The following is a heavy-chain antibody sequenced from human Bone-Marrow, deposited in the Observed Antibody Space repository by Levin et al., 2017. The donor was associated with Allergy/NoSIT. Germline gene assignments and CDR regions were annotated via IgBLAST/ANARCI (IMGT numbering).Heavy chain of an antibody. D-gene: IGHD1-1*01. J-gene: IGHJ1*01. V-gene: IGHV4-30-4*01. Sequence: SQTLSLPCTVSGDSISNIHYHWRWIRQPPGKGLEWIGYIYHNGDTDYNPALKSRLTISVDTSKNQFSLGLTSVTAADTAVYYCAREGFSSASNGYFQDWGQGTLVTVSS. CDR2: IYHNGDT. CDR3: AREGFSSASNGYFQD. CDR1: GDSISNIHYH.